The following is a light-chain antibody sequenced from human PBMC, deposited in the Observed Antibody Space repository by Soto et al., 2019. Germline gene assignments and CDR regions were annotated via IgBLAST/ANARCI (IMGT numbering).Light chain of an antibody. CDR2: KIS. CDR3: MQGTPRTPN. Sequence: DVVMTQSPLSLPVTLGQPASISCRSNESLVYSDGNAYLSWFHQRPGQSPRRLIYKISQRDSGVPDRFSGSGLGTHFTLTISRVESEDVGLYYCMQGTPRTPNFGPGTKV. J-gene: IGKJ3*01. V-gene: IGKV2-30*01. CDR1: ESLVYSDGNAY.